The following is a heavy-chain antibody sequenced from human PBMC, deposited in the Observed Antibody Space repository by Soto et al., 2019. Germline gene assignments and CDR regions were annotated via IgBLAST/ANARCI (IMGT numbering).Heavy chain of an antibody. D-gene: IGHD1-26*01. CDR2: IYYSGST. V-gene: IGHV4-59*01. Sequence: QVQLQESGPGLVKPSETLSLTCTVSGGSISSYYWSWIRQPPGKGLEWIGYIYYSGSTNYNPSLTSRVTISVDTSKNQFSLMLSSVNAADTAVYYCARRWGDAFDIWGQGTMVTVSS. CDR3: ARRWGDAFDI. CDR1: GGSISSYY. J-gene: IGHJ3*02.